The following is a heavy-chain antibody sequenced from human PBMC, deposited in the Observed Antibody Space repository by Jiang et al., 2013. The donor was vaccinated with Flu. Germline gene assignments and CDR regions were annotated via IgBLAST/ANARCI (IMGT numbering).Heavy chain of an antibody. CDR3: AREFSYWGSGWYRPNFDY. J-gene: IGHJ4*02. D-gene: IGHD6-19*01. V-gene: IGHV6-1*01. Sequence: SQTLSLTCAISGDSVSSNSAAWNWIRQSPSRGLEWLGRTYYRSKWYNDYAVSVKSRITINPDTSKNQFSLQLNSVTPEDTAVYYCAREFSYWGSGWYRPNFDYWGQGTLVTVSS. CDR1: GDSVSSNSAA. CDR2: TYYRSKWYN.